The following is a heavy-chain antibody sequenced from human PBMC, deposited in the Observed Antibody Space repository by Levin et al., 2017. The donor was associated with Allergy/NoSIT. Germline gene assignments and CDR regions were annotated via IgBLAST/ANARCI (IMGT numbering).Heavy chain of an antibody. D-gene: IGHD2-15*01. Sequence: GGSLRLSCAASGFTFSSYWMHWVRQAPGKGLVWVSRINSDGSSTSYADSVKGRFTISRDNAKNTLYLQMNSLRAEDTAVYYCARDFGLGYCSGGSCSSRSLGAFDIWGQGTMVTVSS. CDR3: ARDFGLGYCSGGSCSSRSLGAFDI. J-gene: IGHJ3*02. CDR1: GFTFSSYW. CDR2: INSDGSST. V-gene: IGHV3-74*01.